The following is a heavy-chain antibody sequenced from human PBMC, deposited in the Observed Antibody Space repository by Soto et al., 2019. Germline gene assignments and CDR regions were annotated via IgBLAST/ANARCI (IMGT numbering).Heavy chain of an antibody. V-gene: IGHV1-69*13. CDR2: IIPIFGTA. D-gene: IGHD6-19*01. J-gene: IGHJ1*01. CDR1: GGTFSSYA. Sequence: SVNVSCTASGGTFSSYAISWVRQAPGHGIEWMGGIIPIFGTANYVQKFQGRVTITADESTSTAYMELSSLRSEDTAVYYCARGVGSSGWYLAESFQHWGQGTLVTVSS. CDR3: ARGVGSSGWYLAESFQH.